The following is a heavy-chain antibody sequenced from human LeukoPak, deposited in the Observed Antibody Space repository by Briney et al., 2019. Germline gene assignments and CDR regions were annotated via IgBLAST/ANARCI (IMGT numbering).Heavy chain of an antibody. V-gene: IGHV1-69*13. CDR3: ARDISSGYDAFDI. D-gene: IGHD3-22*01. Sequence: SVKVSCKASRGTFSSYAISWVRQAPGQGLEWMGGIIPIFGTANYAQKFQGRVTITADESTSTAYMELSSLRSEDTAVYYCARDISSGYDAFDIWGQGTMVTVSS. J-gene: IGHJ3*02. CDR2: IIPIFGTA. CDR1: RGTFSSYA.